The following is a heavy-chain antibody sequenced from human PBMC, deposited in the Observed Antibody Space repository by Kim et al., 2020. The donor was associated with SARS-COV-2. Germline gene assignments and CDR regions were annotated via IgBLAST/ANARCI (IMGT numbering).Heavy chain of an antibody. CDR3: ARAPYSSSPNWFDP. J-gene: IGHJ5*02. D-gene: IGHD6-19*01. Sequence: PPLKRRVTISVDTSKNQFSLKLSSVTAADTAVYYCARAPYSSSPNWFDPWGQGTLVTVSS. V-gene: IGHV4-39*07.